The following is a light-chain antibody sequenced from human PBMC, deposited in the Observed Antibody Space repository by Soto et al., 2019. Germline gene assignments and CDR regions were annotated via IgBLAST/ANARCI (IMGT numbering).Light chain of an antibody. J-gene: IGKJ1*01. CDR3: HQSYSTPRT. CDR1: QSISNY. V-gene: IGKV1-39*01. CDR2: AAS. Sequence: DIQMTQSPSSLSASVGDRVTITCRASQSISNYVNWYQQKPGRAPEFLIYAASSLHSGVPSRFSGSGSGTDFTLTISSLQPEDFATYYCHQSYSTPRTFGQGTRVEIK.